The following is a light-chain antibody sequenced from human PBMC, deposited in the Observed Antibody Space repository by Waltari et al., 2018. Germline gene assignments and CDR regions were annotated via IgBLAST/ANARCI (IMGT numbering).Light chain of an antibody. V-gene: IGKV3-11*01. CDR3: QQRSNWPLIT. CDR2: DAS. J-gene: IGKJ5*01. CDR1: QSVSSY. Sequence: EIVLTQSPATLSLSPGDRATLSCRASQSVSSYLAWYQQNPGQAPRLLIYDASNRATGIPARFSGSGSGTDFTLTISSLEPEDFAVYYCQQRSNWPLITFGQGTRLEIK.